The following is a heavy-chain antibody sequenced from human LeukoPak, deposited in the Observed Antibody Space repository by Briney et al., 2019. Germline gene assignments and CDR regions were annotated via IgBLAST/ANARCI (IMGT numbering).Heavy chain of an antibody. D-gene: IGHD6-13*01. CDR1: GYTFTGYY. CDR3: ARGGVAAAGTVRWFDP. Sequence: ASVKVSCKASGYTFTGYYMHWVRQAPGQGLEWMGWINPNSGGTNYAQKFQGRVTMTRDTSISTAYMELSRLRSDDTAVYYCARGGVAAAGTVRWFDPWGQGTLATVSS. V-gene: IGHV1-2*02. J-gene: IGHJ5*02. CDR2: INPNSGGT.